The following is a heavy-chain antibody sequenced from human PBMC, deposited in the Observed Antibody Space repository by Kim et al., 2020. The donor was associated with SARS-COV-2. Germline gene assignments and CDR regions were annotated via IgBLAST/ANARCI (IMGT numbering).Heavy chain of an antibody. D-gene: IGHD1-26*01. V-gene: IGHV3-23*01. J-gene: IGHJ5*02. Sequence: GGSLRLSCITFGFSFSTNAMNWVRQAPGKGLEWVSGISGTGDDTYYAESVKGRFTISRDISKNTLYLQMNDLRVEDTAVYYCAKGLWDYSANYHWGQGT. CDR3: AKGLWDYSANYH. CDR2: ISGTGDDT. CDR1: GFSFSTNA.